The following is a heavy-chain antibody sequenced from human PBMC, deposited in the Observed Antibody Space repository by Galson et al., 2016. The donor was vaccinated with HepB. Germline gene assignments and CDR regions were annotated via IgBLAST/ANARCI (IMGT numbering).Heavy chain of an antibody. V-gene: IGHV4-34*01. CDR2: INHSGYT. CDR1: GGSFSAYQ. CDR3: ARLSNGWIRFDS. J-gene: IGHJ4*02. Sequence: SETLSLTCVVDGGSFSAYQWAWIRQSPGRGLEWIGEINHSGYTNYNPSLGSRVTISIDTSRNQFSLTMHSVTPADTAFYYCARLSNGWIRFDSWGQGSLVTVSS. D-gene: IGHD6-19*01.